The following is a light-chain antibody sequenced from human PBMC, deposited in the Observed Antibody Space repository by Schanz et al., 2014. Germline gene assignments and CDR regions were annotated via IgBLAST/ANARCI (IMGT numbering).Light chain of an antibody. CDR1: SRDVGSYNF. J-gene: IGLJ2*01. CDR2: DVS. V-gene: IGLV2-14*03. Sequence: QSALTQPASVSGSPGQSITISCTGTSRDVGSYNFVSWYQQHPGKAPKLMIYDVSNRPSGVSNRFSGSKSGNTASLTVSGLQAEDEADYYCSSYAGSNNPVVFGGGTKLTVL. CDR3: SSYAGSNNPVV.